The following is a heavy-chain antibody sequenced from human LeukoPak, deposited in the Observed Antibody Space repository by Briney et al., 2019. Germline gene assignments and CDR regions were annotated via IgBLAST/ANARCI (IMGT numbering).Heavy chain of an antibody. CDR2: MNPNSGNT. J-gene: IGHJ6*04. CDR3: ARGADQIAAAGGMDV. V-gene: IGHV1-8*03. Sequence: GASVKVSCKASGYTFTGYYMHWVRQAPGQGLEWMGWMNPNSGNTGYAQKFQGRVTITRNTSISTAYMELSSLRSEDTAVYYCARGADQIAAAGGMDVWGKGTTVTVSS. D-gene: IGHD6-13*01. CDR1: GYTFTGYY.